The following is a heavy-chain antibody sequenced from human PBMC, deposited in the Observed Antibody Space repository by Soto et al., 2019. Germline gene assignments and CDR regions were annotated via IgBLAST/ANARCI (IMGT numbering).Heavy chain of an antibody. CDR1: GFTFSSYA. J-gene: IGHJ4*02. D-gene: IGHD3-22*01. V-gene: IGHV3-30-3*01. Sequence: GGSLRLSCAASGFTFSSYAMHWVRQAPGKGLEWVAVISYDGSNKYYADSVKGRFTISRDNSKNTLYLQMNSLRAEDTAVYYCARGSPRRIYDSSGRPFDYWGQGTLVTVSS. CDR2: ISYDGSNK. CDR3: ARGSPRRIYDSSGRPFDY.